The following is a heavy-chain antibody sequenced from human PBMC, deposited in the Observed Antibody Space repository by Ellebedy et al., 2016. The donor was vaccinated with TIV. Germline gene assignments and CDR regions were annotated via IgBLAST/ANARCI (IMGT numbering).Heavy chain of an antibody. D-gene: IGHD5-18*01. CDR1: GGSISSYY. CDR3: ARRRTAMAHFDY. CDR2: IYYSGST. V-gene: IGHV4-59*12. J-gene: IGHJ4*02. Sequence: MPSETLSLSCTVSGGSISSYYWSWIRQPPGKGLEWIGYIYYSGSTYYNPSLKSRVTISVDTSKNQFSLKLSSVTAADTAVYYCARRRTAMAHFDYWGQGTLVTVSS.